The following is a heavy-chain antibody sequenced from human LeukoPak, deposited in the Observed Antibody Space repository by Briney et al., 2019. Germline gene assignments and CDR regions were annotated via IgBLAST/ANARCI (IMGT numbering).Heavy chain of an antibody. J-gene: IGHJ5*02. CDR2: INPNSGGT. V-gene: IGHV1-2*02. D-gene: IGHD2-8*01. Sequence: GASVKVSCKASGYTFTGYYMHWVRQAPGQGLEWMGWINPNSGGTNYAQKFQGRVTMTRDTSISTACMELSRLRSDDTAVYYCARVEIYCTNGVCHNWFDPWGQGTLVTVSS. CDR1: GYTFTGYY. CDR3: ARVEIYCTNGVCHNWFDP.